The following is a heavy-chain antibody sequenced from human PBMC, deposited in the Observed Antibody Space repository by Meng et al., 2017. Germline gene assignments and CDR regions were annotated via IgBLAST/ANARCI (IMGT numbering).Heavy chain of an antibody. V-gene: IGHV5-51*01. D-gene: IGHD3-9*01. CDR3: ARRNAEWFSGEDV. J-gene: IGHJ6*02. CDR2: IYPGDSDT. CDR1: GYSFTSYW. Sequence: GESLKISCKGSGYSFTSYWSGWVRQMPGKGLEWMGIIYPGDSDTRYSPSFQGQVTISADKSISTAYLQWSSLKASDTAMYYCARRNAEWFSGEDVWGQGTTVTVSS.